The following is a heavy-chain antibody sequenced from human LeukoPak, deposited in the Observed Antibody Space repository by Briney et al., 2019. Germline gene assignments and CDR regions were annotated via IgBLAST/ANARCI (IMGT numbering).Heavy chain of an antibody. V-gene: IGHV4-39*01. CDR3: ARHHGCYYYYMDV. J-gene: IGHJ6*03. D-gene: IGHD6-19*01. CDR2: MYYSGST. Sequence: SETLSLTCTVSGGSISSNHYYWGWIRQPPEKGLEWIGSMYYSGSTYYNPSHKSRVTISVDTSKNQFSLKLSSVTAADTAVYYCARHHGCYYYYMDVWGKGTTVTISS. CDR1: GGSISSNHYY.